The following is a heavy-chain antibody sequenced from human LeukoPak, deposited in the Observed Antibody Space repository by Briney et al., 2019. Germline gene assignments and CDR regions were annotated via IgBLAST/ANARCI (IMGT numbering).Heavy chain of an antibody. CDR3: ARDPTTVTKGFDV. Sequence: SETLSLTCSVSDDSFNTHYWTWIRHPPGKGLEWIGYISSIGSTNYNPSLKTRVTITIETSKKQFSLKMTSVTAADTAVYYCARDPTTVTKGFDVWGQGTMVTVSS. D-gene: IGHD4-17*01. CDR2: ISSIGST. CDR1: DDSFNTHY. J-gene: IGHJ3*01. V-gene: IGHV4-59*11.